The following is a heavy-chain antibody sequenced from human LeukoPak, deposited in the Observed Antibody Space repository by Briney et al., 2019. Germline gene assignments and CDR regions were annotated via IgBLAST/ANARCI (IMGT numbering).Heavy chain of an antibody. J-gene: IGHJ4*02. Sequence: GGSLRLSCAASGFTFSSYGLHWVRQAPGKGLEWVAVIWYDGSNKYYADSVKGRFTLSRDNSKNTPYLQMNSLRAEDTAVYYCAREGTAAAGKRRSSQFDYWGQGTLVTVSS. D-gene: IGHD6-13*01. V-gene: IGHV3-33*01. CDR3: AREGTAAAGKRRSSQFDY. CDR2: IWYDGSNK. CDR1: GFTFSSYG.